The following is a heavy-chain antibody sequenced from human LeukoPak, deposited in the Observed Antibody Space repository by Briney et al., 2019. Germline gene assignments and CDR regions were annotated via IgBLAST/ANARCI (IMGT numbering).Heavy chain of an antibody. Sequence: ASVKVSCKASGYTFTSYDINWVRQATGQGLEWMGWMNPNSGNTGYAQKFQGRVTMTRNTSISTAYMELSSLRSEDTAVYYCARGLPYQLLYVFDYWGQGTLVTVSS. J-gene: IGHJ4*02. CDR2: MNPNSGNT. D-gene: IGHD2-2*02. CDR1: GYTFTSYD. CDR3: ARGLPYQLLYVFDY. V-gene: IGHV1-8*01.